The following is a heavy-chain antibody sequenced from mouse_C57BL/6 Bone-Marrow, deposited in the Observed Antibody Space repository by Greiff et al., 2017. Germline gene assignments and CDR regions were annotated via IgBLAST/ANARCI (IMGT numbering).Heavy chain of an antibody. CDR3: ARNYDYDSRHYAMDY. J-gene: IGHJ4*01. CDR2: IWTGGGT. Sequence: QVQLQQSGPGLVAPSQSLSITCTVSGFSLTSYAISWVRQPPGKGLEWLGVIWTGGGTNYNSALKSRLSISKDNSKSQVFLKMNSLQTDDTARYYCARNYDYDSRHYAMDYWGQGTSVTVSS. D-gene: IGHD2-4*01. V-gene: IGHV2-9-1*01. CDR1: GFSLTSYA.